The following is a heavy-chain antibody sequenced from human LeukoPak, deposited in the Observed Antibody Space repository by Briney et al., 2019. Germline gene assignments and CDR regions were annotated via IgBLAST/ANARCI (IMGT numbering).Heavy chain of an antibody. V-gene: IGHV4-38-2*02. D-gene: IGHD3-3*01. CDR2: IYHSGST. CDR3: ARGGSTYYDFWSGYLYAFDI. J-gene: IGHJ3*02. Sequence: SETLSLTCTVSGYPISSGYYWGWIRQPPGKGLEWIGSIYHSGSTYYNPSLKSRVTISVDTSKNQFSLKLSSVTAADTAVYYCARGGSTYYDFWSGYLYAFDIWGQGTMVTVSS. CDR1: GYPISSGYY.